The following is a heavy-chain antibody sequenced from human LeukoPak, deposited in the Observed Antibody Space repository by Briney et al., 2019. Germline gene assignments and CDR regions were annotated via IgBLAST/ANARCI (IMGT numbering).Heavy chain of an antibody. CDR3: ARGIMVRGVIYFDY. D-gene: IGHD3-10*01. J-gene: IGHJ4*02. CDR1: GGSISSYY. CDR2: IYYSGST. V-gene: IGHV4-59*01. Sequence: SETLSLTCTVSGGSISSYYWSWIRQPPGKGLEWIGYIYYSGSTNYNPSLKSRVTISVDTSKNQFSLKLNSVTAADTAVYYCARGIMVRGVIYFDYWGQGTLVTVSP.